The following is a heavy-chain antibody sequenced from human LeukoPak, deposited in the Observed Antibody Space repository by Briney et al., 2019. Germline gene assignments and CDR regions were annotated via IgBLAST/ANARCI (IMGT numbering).Heavy chain of an antibody. V-gene: IGHV4-4*02. CDR2: IYHSGST. CDR1: GVSISSSSGNC. D-gene: IGHD3-10*01. CDR3: ARRLYYGSGSYSIASGFDP. Sequence: SETLSLTCAVSGVSISSSSGNCWTWVRQPPGKGLEWIGEIYHSGSTNYNPSLKSRVTMLLDKSKNQFSLQLNSVTPEDTAVYYCARRLYYGSGSYSIASGFDPWGQGTLVTVSS. J-gene: IGHJ5*02.